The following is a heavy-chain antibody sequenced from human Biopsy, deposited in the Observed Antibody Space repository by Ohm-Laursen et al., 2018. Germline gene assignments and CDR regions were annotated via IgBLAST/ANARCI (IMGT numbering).Heavy chain of an antibody. J-gene: IGHJ4*02. CDR1: TGTFDSYG. CDR2: IIPILRTT. D-gene: IGHD2-15*01. CDR3: AREAIGYQLPCDD. Sequence: SVKASCKTSTGTFDSYGVTWVRQAPGQGLEWMGRIIPILRTTTYAPKFQGRVTFTADKSWSTAYLELSSLTSEDTAMFYCAREAIGYQLPCDDWGQGTLVTVSS. V-gene: IGHV1-69*04.